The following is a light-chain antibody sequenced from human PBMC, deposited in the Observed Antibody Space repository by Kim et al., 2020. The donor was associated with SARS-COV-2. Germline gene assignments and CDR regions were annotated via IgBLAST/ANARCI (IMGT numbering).Light chain of an antibody. CDR2: EVS. J-gene: IGLJ3*02. Sequence: QSALTQPASVSGSPGQSITISCTGTSSDVGGYSLVSWYQQYPGKAPKLMIYEVSKWPSGVSNRFSGSKSGNMASLTISGLQAEDEADYYCCSFASSNTLVFGGGTKL. CDR3: CSFASSNTLV. CDR1: SSDVGGYSL. V-gene: IGLV2-23*02.